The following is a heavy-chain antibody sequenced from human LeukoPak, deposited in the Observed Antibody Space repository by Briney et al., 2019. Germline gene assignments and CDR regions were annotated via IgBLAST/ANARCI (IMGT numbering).Heavy chain of an antibody. CDR1: GFTFSSFA. Sequence: GESLRLSCAASGFTFSSFAMSWVRQAPGKGLEWVSVISSSGARTYYADSVKGRFTISRDNAKKTLYLQMNSLRAEDTAAYYCAKDYRNGYGSSGGNWFDSWGQGTLVTVSS. CDR3: AKDYRNGYGSSGGNWFDS. J-gene: IGHJ5*01. CDR2: ISSSGART. D-gene: IGHD3-22*01. V-gene: IGHV3-23*01.